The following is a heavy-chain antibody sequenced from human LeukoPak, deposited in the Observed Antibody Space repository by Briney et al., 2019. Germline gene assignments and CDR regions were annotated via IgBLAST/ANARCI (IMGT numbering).Heavy chain of an antibody. CDR1: GGSISSNNYY. Sequence: SETLSLTCTVSGGSISSNNYYWGWIRQPPGKGLEWIGSIYYRGNTYYNPSLKSRVTISVDTTKNQFSLKLSSVTAADTAEYYCARHGPYCGGGSCYSGYYYYYYMDVWGKGTTVTVSS. J-gene: IGHJ6*03. D-gene: IGHD2-15*01. CDR2: IYYRGNT. V-gene: IGHV4-39*01. CDR3: ARHGPYCGGGSCYSGYYYYYYMDV.